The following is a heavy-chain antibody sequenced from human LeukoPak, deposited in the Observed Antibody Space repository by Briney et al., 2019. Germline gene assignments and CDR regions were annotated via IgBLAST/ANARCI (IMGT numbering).Heavy chain of an antibody. CDR2: ISGSGGST. CDR3: AKENQLLTKSSRSFDP. D-gene: IGHD2-2*01. CDR1: GFTFSSYA. J-gene: IGHJ5*02. V-gene: IGHV3-23*01. Sequence: GGSLRPSCAASGFTFSSYAMSWVRQAPGKGLEWVSAISGSGGSTYYADSVKGRFTISRDNSKNTLYLQMNSLRAEDTAVYYCAKENQLLTKSSRSFDPWGQGTLVTVSS.